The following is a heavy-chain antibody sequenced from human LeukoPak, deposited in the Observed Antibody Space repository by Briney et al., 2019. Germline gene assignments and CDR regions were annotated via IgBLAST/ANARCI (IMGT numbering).Heavy chain of an antibody. CDR2: INPNSGGT. CDR3: ARLLTANDAFDI. V-gene: IGHV1-18*01. Sequence: ASVKVSCKASGGTFSSYAISWVRQAPGQGLEWMGWINPNSGGTNYAQKLQGRVTMTTDTSTSTAYMELRSLRSDDTAVYYCARLLTANDAFDIWGQGTMVTVSS. D-gene: IGHD1-14*01. CDR1: GGTFSSYA. J-gene: IGHJ3*02.